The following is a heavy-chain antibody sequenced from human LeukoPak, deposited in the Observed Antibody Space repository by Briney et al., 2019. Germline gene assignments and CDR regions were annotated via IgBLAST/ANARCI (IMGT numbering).Heavy chain of an antibody. J-gene: IGHJ4*02. Sequence: SETLSLTCTVSGGSISSYYWSWIRQPPGKGLEWIGYIYYSGSTNYNPSLKSRVTISVDTSKNQFSLKLSSVTAADTAVYYCARRVTYYGSGSYYNFRNSNFDYWGQGTLVTVSS. CDR2: IYYSGST. CDR1: GGSISSYY. V-gene: IGHV4-59*12. CDR3: ARRVTYYGSGSYYNFRNSNFDY. D-gene: IGHD3-10*01.